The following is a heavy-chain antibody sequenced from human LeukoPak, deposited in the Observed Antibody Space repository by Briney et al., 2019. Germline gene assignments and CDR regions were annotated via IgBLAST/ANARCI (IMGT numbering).Heavy chain of an antibody. Sequence: GGSLRLSCAASGFTFSNHAMSWVRQAPGKGLQWVAVISGGGRTTEYEDFVKGRFTISRDNSKNTLSLQMNSLTVEDTAIYFCARNVVVKRYIDFWGQGTLVTVSS. J-gene: IGHJ4*02. CDR3: ARNVVVKRYIDF. D-gene: IGHD2-15*01. CDR1: GFTFSNHA. V-gene: IGHV3-23*01. CDR2: ISGGGRTT.